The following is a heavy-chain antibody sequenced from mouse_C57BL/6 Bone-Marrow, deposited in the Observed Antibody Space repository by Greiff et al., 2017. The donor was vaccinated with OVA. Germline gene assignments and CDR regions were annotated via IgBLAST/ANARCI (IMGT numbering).Heavy chain of an antibody. V-gene: IGHV1-26*01. D-gene: IGHD1-1*01. J-gene: IGHJ4*01. Sequence: EVQLQQSGPELVKPGASVKISCKASGYTFTDYYMNWVKQSHGKSLEWIGDINPNNGGTSYNQKFKGKATLTVDKSSSTAYMDLRSLTSADPAVYYCAREATVVDTDYAMDDWGQGTSVTVSS. CDR1: GYTFTDYY. CDR2: INPNNGGT. CDR3: AREATVVDTDYAMDD.